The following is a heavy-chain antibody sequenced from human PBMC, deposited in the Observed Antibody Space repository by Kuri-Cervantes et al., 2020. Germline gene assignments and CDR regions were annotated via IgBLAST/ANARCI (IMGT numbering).Heavy chain of an antibody. CDR1: EYTFTSYN. CDR2: MNPNSGNR. Sequence: ASVKVSCKAFEYTFTSYNIHWVRQATGQGLEWMGWMNPNSGNRVSAQKFQGRLSMTRNTSISTAYMELSSLTSEDTAVYYCARDDPMDVWGQGTTVTVSS. CDR3: ARDDPMDV. V-gene: IGHV1-8*01. J-gene: IGHJ6*02.